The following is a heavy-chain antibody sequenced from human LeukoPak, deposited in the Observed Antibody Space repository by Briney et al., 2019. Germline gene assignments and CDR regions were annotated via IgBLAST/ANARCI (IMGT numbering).Heavy chain of an antibody. V-gene: IGHV1-18*01. CDR2: ISAYNGNT. Sequence: ASVKVSCKASGYTFTSYGISWVRQAPGRGLEWMGWISAYNGNTNYAQKLQGRVTMTTDTSTSTAYMEMRSLTSDDPAVYYCARQRFGDVHAFDVWGQGTVVSVS. D-gene: IGHD3-10*01. J-gene: IGHJ3*01. CDR1: GYTFTSYG. CDR3: ARQRFGDVHAFDV.